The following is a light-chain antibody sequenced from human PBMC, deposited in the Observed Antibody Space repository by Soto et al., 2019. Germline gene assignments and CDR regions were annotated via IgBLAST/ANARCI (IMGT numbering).Light chain of an antibody. J-gene: IGKJ2*01. Sequence: DIQLTQSPSSLSASVGDTVTITCRAGQTLKNYLNWYQLKPGKVPKLLIYAASALQSGVPARFVGGTSGTDFTLTIVTLQPEDVATYFCQQSYTDRQTFGQGTKLEI. CDR2: AAS. CDR3: QQSYTDRQT. CDR1: QTLKNY. V-gene: IGKV1-39*01.